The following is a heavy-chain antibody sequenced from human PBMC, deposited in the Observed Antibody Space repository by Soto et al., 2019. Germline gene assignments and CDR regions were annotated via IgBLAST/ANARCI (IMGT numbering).Heavy chain of an antibody. D-gene: IGHD5-12*01. CDR2: IYYSGNT. V-gene: IGHV4-39*02. CDR1: GGSITSPSYY. Sequence: QLQLQESGPGLVKPSETLSLTCAVSGGSITSPSYYWGWIRQPPGKGLDWIGNIYYSGNTYYNPSFKGRVTISINTSKNDFSLKLTSVTAADTAVYYCARMELGPMVAIDYWGQGTLVTVSS. CDR3: ARMELGPMVAIDY. J-gene: IGHJ4*02.